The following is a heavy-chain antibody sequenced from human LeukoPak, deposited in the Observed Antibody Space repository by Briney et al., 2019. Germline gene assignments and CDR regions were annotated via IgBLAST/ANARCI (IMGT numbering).Heavy chain of an antibody. CDR3: AKDLVYDSSGSMDY. D-gene: IGHD3-22*01. CDR1: GFTFDDYA. J-gene: IGHJ4*02. Sequence: GGSLRLSCAASGFTFDDYAMHWVRHAPGKGLEWVSGISWNSGSIGYADSVKGRFTISRDNAKNSLYLQMNSLRAEDTALYYCAKDLVYDSSGSMDYWGQGTLATVSS. CDR2: ISWNSGSI. V-gene: IGHV3-9*01.